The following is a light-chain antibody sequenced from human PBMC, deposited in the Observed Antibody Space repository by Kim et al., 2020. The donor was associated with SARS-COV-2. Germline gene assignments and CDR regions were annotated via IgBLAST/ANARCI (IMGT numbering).Light chain of an antibody. J-gene: IGKJ2*01. V-gene: IGKV2-30*02. CDR3: MQGTHWPYT. CDR2: QVS. CDR1: QGLAHGDGNTD. Sequence: QSDSISCRSSQGLAHGDGNTDLNWFQQRPGHSPRRLIYQVSKRDSGVPDRFRGSGSGTAFTLIINREEAEDVGVYYCMQGTHWPYTFGQGTKLEI.